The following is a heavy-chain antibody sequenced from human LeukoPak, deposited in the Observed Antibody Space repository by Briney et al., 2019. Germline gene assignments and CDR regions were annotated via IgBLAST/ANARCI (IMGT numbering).Heavy chain of an antibody. V-gene: IGHV4-34*01. CDR3: ARPVEKYYYDSSGYYHRRRYFDY. CDR1: GGSFSSYY. D-gene: IGHD3-22*01. Sequence: SETLSLTCAVYGGSFSSYYWSWIRQPPGKGLEWIGEINHSGSTNYNPSLKSRVTISVDTSKNQFSLKLSSVTAADTAVYYCARPVEKYYYDSSGYYHRRRYFDYWGQGTLVTVSS. CDR2: INHSGST. J-gene: IGHJ4*02.